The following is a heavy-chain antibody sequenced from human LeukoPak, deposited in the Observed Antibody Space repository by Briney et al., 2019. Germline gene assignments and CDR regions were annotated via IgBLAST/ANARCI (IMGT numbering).Heavy chain of an antibody. J-gene: IGHJ4*02. D-gene: IGHD3-22*01. V-gene: IGHV4-59*08. CDR3: ARQWYYDSIDS. Sequence: SETLSLTCTVSGGSISSYYWSWIRQPRGKGLEWIGYIYYSGSTNYNPSLKSRITISIDTSKNQFSLRLSSVTAADTAMYYCARQWYYDSIDSWGQGTLVTVSS. CDR1: GGSISSYY. CDR2: IYYSGST.